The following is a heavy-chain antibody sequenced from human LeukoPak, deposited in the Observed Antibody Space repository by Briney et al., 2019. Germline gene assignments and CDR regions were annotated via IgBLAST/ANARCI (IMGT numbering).Heavy chain of an antibody. CDR3: ARDSLPMAVTGPFDH. J-gene: IGHJ4*02. CDR1: GFTFRSYW. V-gene: IGHV3-74*01. CDR2: ISPDGTGT. Sequence: GGSLRLSCAASGFTFRSYWMHWVRQAPGKGLVWVSRISPDGTGTNYADSVKGRVTISRDNSKSALYLQMNSLRAEDTAIYYCARDSLPMAVTGPFDHWGQGALVTVSS. D-gene: IGHD6-19*01.